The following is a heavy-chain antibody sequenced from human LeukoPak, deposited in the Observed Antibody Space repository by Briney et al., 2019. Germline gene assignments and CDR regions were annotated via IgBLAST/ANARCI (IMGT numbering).Heavy chain of an antibody. V-gene: IGHV4-38-2*02. CDR3: ASYNPYYDILTGYYNPRPETQKDY. CDR2: IHHSGST. CDR1: GYSISSGYY. D-gene: IGHD3-9*01. Sequence: PSETLSLTCTVSGYSISSGYYWGWIRQPPGKGLEWIGSIHHSGSTYYNPSLKSRVTISIDTSKNQFSLKLSSVTAADTAVYYCASYNPYYDILTGYYNPRPETQKDYWGQGTLVTVSS. J-gene: IGHJ4*02.